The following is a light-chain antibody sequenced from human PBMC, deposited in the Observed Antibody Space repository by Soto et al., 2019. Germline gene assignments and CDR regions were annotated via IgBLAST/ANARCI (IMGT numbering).Light chain of an antibody. CDR1: QSVTSTY. V-gene: IGKV3-20*01. CDR2: GAS. J-gene: IGKJ5*01. Sequence: EIVLTQSPGTLSLSPGERATLSCRASQSVTSTYLAWYQQKAGQAPRLLIYGASSRATGVPGRFSGNGSGTDFTLTITRLEPEDFALYYCQQYGDSPITFGQGTRLEIK. CDR3: QQYGDSPIT.